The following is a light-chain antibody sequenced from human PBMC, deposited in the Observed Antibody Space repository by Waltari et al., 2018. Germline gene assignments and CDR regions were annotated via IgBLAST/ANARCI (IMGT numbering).Light chain of an antibody. V-gene: IGKV1-9*01. CDR2: AAS. CDR3: QQLQTPPLT. CDR1: QGITTF. J-gene: IGKJ4*01. Sequence: DIHLTQSPSFLSASVGDRVTIACRAGQGITTFLAWYQQKPGKVPKVVIYAASTLQSGVPSRFGGSGSGTDFTLTISSLQPEDFWTYYCQQLQTPPLTFGGGTKVGIK.